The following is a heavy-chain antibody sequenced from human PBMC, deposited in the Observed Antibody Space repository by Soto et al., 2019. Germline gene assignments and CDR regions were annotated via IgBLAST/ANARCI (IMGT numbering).Heavy chain of an antibody. D-gene: IGHD4-17*01. V-gene: IGHV3-23*01. J-gene: IGHJ4*02. Sequence: GSLRLSCAASGFTFSSYAMSWVRQAPGKGLEWLSAISHSGSFTYNADSEKGRFTISRDNSMNTLYLQMNSLRDEDTAVYYCAKDPTPTTLTTALDSWGQGTLVTVSS. CDR2: ISHSGSFT. CDR1: GFTFSSYA. CDR3: AKDPTPTTLTTALDS.